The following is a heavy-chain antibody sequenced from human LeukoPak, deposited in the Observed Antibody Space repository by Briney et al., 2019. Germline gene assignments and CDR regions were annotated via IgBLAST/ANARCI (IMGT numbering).Heavy chain of an antibody. D-gene: IGHD6-13*01. CDR1: GFTFSSFE. V-gene: IGHV3-48*03. CDR3: ARESAAAGDY. Sequence: LTGGSLRLSCAVSGFTFSSFEMNWVRQAPGKGLEWLTYIRSSGITIYYADSVKGRFTISRDNAKNSLYLQMNSLRAEDTAVYYCARESAAAGDYWGQGTLVTVSS. J-gene: IGHJ4*02. CDR2: IRSSGITI.